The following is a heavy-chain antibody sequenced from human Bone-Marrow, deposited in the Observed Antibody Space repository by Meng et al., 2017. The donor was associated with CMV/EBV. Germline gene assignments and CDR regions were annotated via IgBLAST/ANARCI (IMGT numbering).Heavy chain of an antibody. V-gene: IGHV3-21*01. J-gene: IGHJ4*02. CDR2: ISSSSSYI. CDR3: ARDDGEKMTMVGY. D-gene: IGHD4/OR15-4a*01. Sequence: GESLKISCAASGFTFSSYSMNWVRQAPGKGLEWVSSISSSSSYIYYADSVKGRFTISRDNAKNSVYLQMNSLRAEDTAVYYWARDDGEKMTMVGYWGQGTLVTVSS. CDR1: GFTFSSYS.